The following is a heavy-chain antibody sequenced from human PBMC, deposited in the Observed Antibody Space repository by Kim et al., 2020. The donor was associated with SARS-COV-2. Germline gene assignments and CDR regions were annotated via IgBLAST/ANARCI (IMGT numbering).Heavy chain of an antibody. Sequence: ASVTVSCKASGYTFTSYAMHWVRQAPGQRLEWMGWINAGNGNTKYSQKFQGRVTITRDTSASTAYMELSSLRSEDTAVYYCARLKAAAGPQGWFDPWGQGTLVTVSS. J-gene: IGHJ5*02. CDR2: INAGNGNT. D-gene: IGHD6-13*01. V-gene: IGHV1-3*01. CDR1: GYTFTSYA. CDR3: ARLKAAAGPQGWFDP.